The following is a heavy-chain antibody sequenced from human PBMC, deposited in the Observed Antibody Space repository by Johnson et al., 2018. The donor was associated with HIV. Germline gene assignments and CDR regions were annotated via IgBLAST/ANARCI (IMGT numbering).Heavy chain of an antibody. CDR2: ISYDGSDK. V-gene: IGHV3-30*04. D-gene: IGHD6-13*01. J-gene: IGHJ3*02. CDR1: GFTFSSYA. CDR3: TALWAAAGDAFDI. Sequence: QVQLVESGGGVVQPGRSLRLSCAASGFTFSSYAMHWVRQAPGKGLEWVAVISYDGSDKYYADSVKGRFTISRDSSKNTLYLQMTSLRAEDTAVYYCTALWAAAGDAFDIWGQGTMVTVSS.